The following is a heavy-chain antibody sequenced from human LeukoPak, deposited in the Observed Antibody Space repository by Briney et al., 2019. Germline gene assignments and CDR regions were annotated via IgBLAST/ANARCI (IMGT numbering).Heavy chain of an antibody. CDR3: ARGPYSGSGSTDSHYYYYYYMDV. V-gene: IGHV1-8*03. J-gene: IGHJ6*03. D-gene: IGHD3-10*01. CDR1: GYTFTGYY. CDR2: MNPNSGNT. Sequence: GASVKVSCKASGYTFTGYYMHWVRQAPGQGLEWMGWMNPNSGNTGYAQKFQGRVTITRNTSISTAYMELSSLRSEDTAVYYCARGPYSGSGSTDSHYYYYYYMDVWGKGTTVTVSS.